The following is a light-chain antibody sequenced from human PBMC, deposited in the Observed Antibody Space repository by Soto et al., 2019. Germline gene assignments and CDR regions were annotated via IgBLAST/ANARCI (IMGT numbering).Light chain of an antibody. V-gene: IGKV1-9*01. Sequence: DILLTQSPSFLSASVGDRVTITCRASQDMSNYLVWYQQKPGKAAKPLIYAASTLQSGVPSRFSGSGSGTEFTLTISSLQPEDFATYYCQQLNSYPLTFGPGTKVDI. J-gene: IGKJ3*01. CDR1: QDMSNY. CDR3: QQLNSYPLT. CDR2: AAS.